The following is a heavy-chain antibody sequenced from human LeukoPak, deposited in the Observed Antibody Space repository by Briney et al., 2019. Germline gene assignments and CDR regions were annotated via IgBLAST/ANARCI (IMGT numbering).Heavy chain of an antibody. V-gene: IGHV3-11*04. CDR2: ISSSGRI. CDR3: ARDGNFDI. Sequence: GGSLRLSCAASGFTFSGYSMTWIRQAPGRGLEWVSHISSSGRIYADSVKGRFTISRDNAKNSLHLQVNSLRAEDTAVYYCARDGNFDIWGQGTMVTVSS. J-gene: IGHJ3*02. CDR1: GFTFSGYS.